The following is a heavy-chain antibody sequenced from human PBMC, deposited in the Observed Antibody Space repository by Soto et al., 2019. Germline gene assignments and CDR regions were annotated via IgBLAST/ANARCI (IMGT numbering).Heavy chain of an antibody. Sequence: GPTLVNPTQTLTLTSIFSGFSLRTSLVGVGWIRQPPGKALERLGFIYWNEDKRYSPSLKSRLTITKDTSKNQVGLTMTNMDPVHTATYYCAKSGNTGWCGWFDPWGQGTLVTVS. CDR2: IYWNEDK. J-gene: IGHJ5*02. V-gene: IGHV2-5*01. D-gene: IGHD6-19*01. CDR3: AKSGNTGWCGWFDP. CDR1: GFSLRTSLVG.